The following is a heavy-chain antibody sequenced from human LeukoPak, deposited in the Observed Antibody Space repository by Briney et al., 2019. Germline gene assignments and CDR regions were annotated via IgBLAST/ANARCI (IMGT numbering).Heavy chain of an antibody. Sequence: ASVKVSCKASGYTFTSYYMHWVRQAPGQGLEWMGIIDPNSGGTNYAQKFQGRVTMTRDTSISTAYMELSRLRSDDTAVYYCARAPALRGYSGSLPDYWGQGTLVTVSS. J-gene: IGHJ4*02. V-gene: IGHV1-2*02. D-gene: IGHD1-26*01. CDR2: IDPNSGGT. CDR3: ARAPALRGYSGSLPDY. CDR1: GYTFTSYY.